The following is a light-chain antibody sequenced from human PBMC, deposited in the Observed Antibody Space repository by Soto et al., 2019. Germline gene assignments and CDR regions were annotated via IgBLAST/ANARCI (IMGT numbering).Light chain of an antibody. CDR1: QSISIN. J-gene: IGKJ4*01. Sequence: ETVMTHSPATLSVSPLERATLSCRASQSISINLAWYQQKPGQAPRLLIYGASTRATGIPARFTGSGSGTEFTLTISSLQSEDFAVYYCQKYNNWPLNFGGGTKVDIK. CDR2: GAS. CDR3: QKYNNWPLN. V-gene: IGKV3-15*01.